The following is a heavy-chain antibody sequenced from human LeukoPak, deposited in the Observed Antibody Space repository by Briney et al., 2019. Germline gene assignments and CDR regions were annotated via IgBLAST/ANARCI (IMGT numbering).Heavy chain of an antibody. J-gene: IGHJ4*02. CDR3: ARATYGDYDYFSY. CDR1: GYTFTSYD. V-gene: IGHV1-8*01. D-gene: IGHD4-17*01. CDR2: MNPNSGNT. Sequence: ASVKVSYTSSGYTFTSYDINWVRQATGQGLEWMGWMNPNSGNTGYAQKFQGRVTMTRNTSISTAYMELSSLRSEDTAVYYCARATYGDYDYFSYWGQGTLVTVSS.